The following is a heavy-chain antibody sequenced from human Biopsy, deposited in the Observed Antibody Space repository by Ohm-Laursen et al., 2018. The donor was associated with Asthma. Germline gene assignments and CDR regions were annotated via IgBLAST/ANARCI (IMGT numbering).Heavy chain of an antibody. D-gene: IGHD6-19*01. Sequence: ASVKVSCKASGYTFINYAIHWVRQAPGQRLEWMGWINAGNGNTKYSQKFQGRVTITRDTSASTAYMDLSSLRSEDTAVYYCAREGIAVAHFDYWGQGTLVTVSS. CDR3: AREGIAVAHFDY. CDR2: INAGNGNT. J-gene: IGHJ4*02. V-gene: IGHV1-3*01. CDR1: GYTFINYA.